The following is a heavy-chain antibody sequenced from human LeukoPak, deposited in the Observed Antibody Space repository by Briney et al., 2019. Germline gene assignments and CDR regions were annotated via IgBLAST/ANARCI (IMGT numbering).Heavy chain of an antibody. V-gene: IGHV3-53*01. CDR3: ARVTVAGLLNY. CDR1: GFTVSSNY. Sequence: GGSLRLSCAASGFTVSSNYMSWVRQAPGKGLEWVSVIYSGGSTYYADSVKGRFTIARDNSKNTLYLQMNSLRAEDTAVYYCARVTVAGLLNYWGQGTLVTVSS. CDR2: IYSGGST. D-gene: IGHD6-19*01. J-gene: IGHJ4*02.